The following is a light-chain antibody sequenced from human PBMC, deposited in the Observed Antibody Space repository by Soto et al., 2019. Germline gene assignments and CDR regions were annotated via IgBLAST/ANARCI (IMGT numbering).Light chain of an antibody. CDR1: SSNIGSNS. V-gene: IGLV1-44*01. CDR2: GSD. Sequence: QSVLTQPPSASGTPGQRVTISCSGSSSNIGSNSVNWYQHPPGTAPKLLIYGSDQRPSGVPDRFSGSKSGTSVSLAISGLQSEDEADYYCAAWDDSLNAVMFGGGTKLTVL. CDR3: AAWDDSLNAVM. J-gene: IGLJ3*02.